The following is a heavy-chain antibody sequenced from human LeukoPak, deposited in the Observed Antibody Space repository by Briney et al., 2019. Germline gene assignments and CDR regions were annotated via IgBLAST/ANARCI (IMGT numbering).Heavy chain of an antibody. Sequence: GGSLRLSCAASGFIFDDYAMHWVRQAPGKGLEWVSGISWNSGSIDYADSVKGRFTISRDNAKNSLHLQMNSLRAEDTALYYCAKDIVGDYYDSSGRSDYWGQGTLVTVSS. D-gene: IGHD3-22*01. CDR2: ISWNSGSI. V-gene: IGHV3-9*01. CDR3: AKDIVGDYYDSSGRSDY. J-gene: IGHJ4*02. CDR1: GFIFDDYA.